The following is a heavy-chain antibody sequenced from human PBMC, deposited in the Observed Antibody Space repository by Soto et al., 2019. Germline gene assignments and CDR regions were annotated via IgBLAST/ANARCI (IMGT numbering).Heavy chain of an antibody. CDR1: GFTFSSYS. CDR2: ISSSSSTI. J-gene: IGHJ3*02. D-gene: IGHD3-22*01. CDR3: ARVWYYDSSGYYNPGIHDAFDI. V-gene: IGHV3-48*02. Sequence: GGSLILSCAASGFTFSSYSMNWVRQAPGKGLEWVSYISSSSSTIYYADSVKGRFTISRDNAKNSLYLQMNSLRDEDTAVYYCARVWYYDSSGYYNPGIHDAFDIWGQGTMVTVSS.